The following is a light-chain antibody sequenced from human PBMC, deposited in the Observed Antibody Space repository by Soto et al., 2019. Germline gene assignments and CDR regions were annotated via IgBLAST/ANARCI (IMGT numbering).Light chain of an antibody. Sequence: DIQMTQSPSSVSASVGDSVTITCRASQDISSWLAWYQQKPGKAPKLLISAASSLQSGVPSRFSGSGSGTDFTLTINSLQPEDFATYYCQQASSFPLTFGGGTKVEIK. CDR2: AAS. J-gene: IGKJ4*01. CDR1: QDISSW. CDR3: QQASSFPLT. V-gene: IGKV1-12*01.